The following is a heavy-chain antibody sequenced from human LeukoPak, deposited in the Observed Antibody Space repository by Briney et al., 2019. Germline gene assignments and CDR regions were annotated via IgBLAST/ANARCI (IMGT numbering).Heavy chain of an antibody. CDR3: AKDGGYCSSTSCYGLDY. Sequence: GGSLRLSCAASGFTFSSYGMHWVRQAPGKGLEWVAFIRYDGSNKYYADSVKGRFTISRDNSKNTLYLQMHSLRAEDTAVYYCAKDGGYCSSTSCYGLDYWGQGTLVTVSS. CDR2: IRYDGSNK. J-gene: IGHJ4*02. CDR1: GFTFSSYG. V-gene: IGHV3-30*02. D-gene: IGHD2-2*01.